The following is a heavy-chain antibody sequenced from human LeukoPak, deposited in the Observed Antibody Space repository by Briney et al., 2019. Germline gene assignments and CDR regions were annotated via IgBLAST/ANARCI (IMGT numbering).Heavy chain of an antibody. Sequence: PGGSLRPSCAASGFTFSSYSMTWVRQAPGKGLEWVSSISSSSSSYIYYADSVKGRFTISRDNAKNSLYLQMNGLRAEDTAVYYCARASGSYSVPSNYWGQGTLVTVSS. CDR2: ISSSSSSYI. J-gene: IGHJ4*02. D-gene: IGHD1-26*01. V-gene: IGHV3-21*01. CDR1: GFTFSSYS. CDR3: ARASGSYSVPSNY.